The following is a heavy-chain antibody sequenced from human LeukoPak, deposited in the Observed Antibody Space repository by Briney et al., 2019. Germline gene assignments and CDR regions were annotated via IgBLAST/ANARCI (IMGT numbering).Heavy chain of an antibody. CDR1: GFTVSSNS. Sequence: PGGSLRLSCTVSGFTVSSNSMSWVRQAPGKGLEWGSFIYSDNTHYSDSLKGRFTISRDNSKNTLYLQMNSLRAEDTAVYYCARRAGAYSHPYDYWGQGTLVTVSS. J-gene: IGHJ4*02. CDR3: ARRAGAYSHPYDY. V-gene: IGHV3-53*01. CDR2: IYSDNT. D-gene: IGHD4/OR15-4a*01.